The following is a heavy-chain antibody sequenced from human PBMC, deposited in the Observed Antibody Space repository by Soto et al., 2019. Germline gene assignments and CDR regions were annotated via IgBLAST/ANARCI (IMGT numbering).Heavy chain of an antibody. Sequence: GSLRLSCXASGFTFSSYAMSWVRQAPGKGLEWVSAISGSGGSTYYADSVKGRFTISRDNSKNTLYLQMNSLRAEDTAVYYCAKHIVLMVYAIPGGDWFDPWGQGTLVTVSS. D-gene: IGHD2-8*01. CDR1: GFTFSSYA. J-gene: IGHJ5*02. CDR2: ISGSGGST. CDR3: AKHIVLMVYAIPGGDWFDP. V-gene: IGHV3-23*01.